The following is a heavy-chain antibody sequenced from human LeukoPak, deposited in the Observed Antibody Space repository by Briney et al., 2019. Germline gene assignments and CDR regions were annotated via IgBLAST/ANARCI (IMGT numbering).Heavy chain of an antibody. CDR2: INPNSGGT. J-gene: IGHJ5*02. V-gene: IGHV1-2*02. CDR1: GYTCTGYY. Sequence: ASVKVSCKASGYTCTGYYMHWVRQAPGQGLEWMGWINPNSGGTNYAQKFQGRVTMTRDTSISTAYMELSRLRSDDTAVYYCARVAYSSGWYRDNWFDPWGQGTLVTVSP. D-gene: IGHD6-19*01. CDR3: ARVAYSSGWYRDNWFDP.